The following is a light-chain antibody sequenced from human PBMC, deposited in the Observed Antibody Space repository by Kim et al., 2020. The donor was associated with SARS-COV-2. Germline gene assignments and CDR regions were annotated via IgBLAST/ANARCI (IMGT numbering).Light chain of an antibody. J-gene: IGLJ3*02. Sequence: GTVTTPGGSSAGAVTSGHYPFWFQQKPGQAPQTLIYDATNRHAWTPARFSGSLLGGKAALTLSGARPEDEADYYCLVSYPDARVFGGGTQLTVL. V-gene: IGLV7-46*01. CDR3: LVSYPDARV. CDR2: DAT. CDR1: AGAVTSGHY.